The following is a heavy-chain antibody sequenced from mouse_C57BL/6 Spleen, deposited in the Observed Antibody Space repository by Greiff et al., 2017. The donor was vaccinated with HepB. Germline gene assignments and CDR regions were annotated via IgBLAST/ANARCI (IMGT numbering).Heavy chain of an antibody. V-gene: IGHV2-2*01. CDR1: GFSLTSYG. CDR2: IWSGGST. CDR3: ARNWDYGSPLDY. Sequence: VQRVESGPGLVQPSQSLSITCTVSGFSLTSYGVHWVRQSPGKGLEWLGVIWSGGSTDYNAAFISRLSISKDNSKSQVFFKMNSLQADDTAIYYCARNWDYGSPLDYWGQGTSVTVSS. J-gene: IGHJ4*01. D-gene: IGHD1-1*01.